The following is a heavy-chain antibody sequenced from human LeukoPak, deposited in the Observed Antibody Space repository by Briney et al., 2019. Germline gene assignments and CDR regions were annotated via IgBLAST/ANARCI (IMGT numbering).Heavy chain of an antibody. CDR2: VNPYGTS. J-gene: IGHJ6*02. Sequence: SETLSLTCSVSGGSTSNYFWSWIRQSAGKGLEWIGRVNPYGTSNYNPSLKSRVTMSVDTSKNLVSLRLTSLTAADTAVYYCARDRRPRAVAGAYISYGMDVWGQGTTVTVSS. V-gene: IGHV4-4*07. CDR1: GGSTSNYF. D-gene: IGHD6-19*01. CDR3: ARDRRPRAVAGAYISYGMDV.